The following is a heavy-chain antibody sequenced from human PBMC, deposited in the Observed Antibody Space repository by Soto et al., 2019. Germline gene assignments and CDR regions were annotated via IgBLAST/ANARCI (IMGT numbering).Heavy chain of an antibody. CDR2: IWYDGSNK. Sequence: QVQLVESGGGVVQPGRSLRLSCAASGFTFSSYGMHWVRQAPGKGLEWVAVIWYDGSNKYYADSVKGRFTISRDNSKNTLYLQMNSLRAEDTAVYYCARVRISGTAFDNWGQGTMVTVSS. J-gene: IGHJ3*02. V-gene: IGHV3-33*01. D-gene: IGHD3-10*01. CDR3: ARVRISGTAFDN. CDR1: GFTFSSYG.